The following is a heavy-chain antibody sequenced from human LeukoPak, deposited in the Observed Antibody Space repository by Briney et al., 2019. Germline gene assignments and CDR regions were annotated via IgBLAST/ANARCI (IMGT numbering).Heavy chain of an antibody. CDR3: AKCLLSGDSPIFDS. CDR2: ISDSGGST. CDR1: GFTFSSYA. J-gene: IGHJ4*02. Sequence: AGGSLRLSCAASGFTFSSYAMTWVRQAPGKGLEFVSGISDSGGSTYYADSVKGRFTISRDNSKNMLYLQMNSLRAEDTALYYCAKCLLSGDSPIFDSWAQGTLVTVSS. V-gene: IGHV3-23*01. D-gene: IGHD2-21*01.